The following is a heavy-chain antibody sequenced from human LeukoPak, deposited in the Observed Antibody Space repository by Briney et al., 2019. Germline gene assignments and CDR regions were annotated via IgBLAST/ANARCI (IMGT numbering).Heavy chain of an antibody. CDR3: GSLAAGGPLVTWFDP. CDR2: MNHSGST. D-gene: IGHD2-15*01. V-gene: IGHV4-34*01. Sequence: SETLSLTCSVNGGSFSDYYWSWIRHPPREGLEWVGEMNHSGSTNYNTSLKSRVTISIDTSKNQSSLKLKSATAADTAVYFCGSLAAGGPLVTWFDPRGEGVLVTVSS. J-gene: IGHJ5*02. CDR1: GGSFSDYY.